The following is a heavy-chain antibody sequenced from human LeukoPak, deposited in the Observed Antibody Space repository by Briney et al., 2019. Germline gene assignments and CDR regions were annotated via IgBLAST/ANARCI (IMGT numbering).Heavy chain of an antibody. CDR3: VKITSVTGGDC. J-gene: IGHJ4*02. Sequence: GGSLRLSCSASGFTFSAYAMYWVRQAPGKGLEYVSGISSNGGSSFYADSVKGRFTISRDNSKNTLYLQMSSLRAEDTAVYYCVKITSVTGGDCWGQGTLVTVSS. CDR1: GFTFSAYA. D-gene: IGHD1-1*01. V-gene: IGHV3-64D*09. CDR2: ISSNGGSS.